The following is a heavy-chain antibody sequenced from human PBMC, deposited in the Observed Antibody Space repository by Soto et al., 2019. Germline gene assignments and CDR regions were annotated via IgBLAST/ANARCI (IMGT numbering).Heavy chain of an antibody. V-gene: IGHV3-23*01. Sequence: EVQLLESGGGLVQPGGSLRLSCAASGFTFSSYAMSWVRQAPGKGLEWVSAISGSGGSTYYADSVKGRFTISRDNSKNTLYLQMNSLRAEDTAVYYCAKGGTVTRAGYYGMDVWGQGTTVTVSS. J-gene: IGHJ6*02. CDR3: AKGGTVTRAGYYGMDV. CDR1: GFTFSSYA. CDR2: ISGSGGST. D-gene: IGHD4-17*01.